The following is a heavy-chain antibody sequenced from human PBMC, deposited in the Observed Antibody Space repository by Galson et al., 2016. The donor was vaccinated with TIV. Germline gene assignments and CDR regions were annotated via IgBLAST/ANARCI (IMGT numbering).Heavy chain of an antibody. V-gene: IGHV3-30-3*01. CDR1: GFIFNDHV. D-gene: IGHD5-24*01. J-gene: IGHJ4*02. CDR2: VSYEGSKQ. CDR3: AKGPYNYYYIDH. Sequence: SLRLSCAASGFIFNDHVMHWVRQAPGKGLVWVALVSYEGSKQLYAGSVQGRFTISRDNSKNMVFLQMNSLRPEDTAVYYCAKGPYNYYYIDHWGQGTLVSVSS.